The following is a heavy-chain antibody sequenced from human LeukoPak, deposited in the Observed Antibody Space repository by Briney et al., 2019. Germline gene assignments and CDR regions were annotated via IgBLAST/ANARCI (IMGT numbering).Heavy chain of an antibody. Sequence: SVKVSCKASGFTFTSSAVQWVRQARGQRLEWIGWIVVGSGNTNYAQKFQERVTITRDMSTSTAYMELSSLRSDDTAVYYCARENDFWSGYLRGRAFDIWGQGTMVTVSS. CDR3: ARENDFWSGYLRGRAFDI. CDR1: GFTFTSSA. D-gene: IGHD3-3*01. V-gene: IGHV1-58*01. CDR2: IVVGSGNT. J-gene: IGHJ3*02.